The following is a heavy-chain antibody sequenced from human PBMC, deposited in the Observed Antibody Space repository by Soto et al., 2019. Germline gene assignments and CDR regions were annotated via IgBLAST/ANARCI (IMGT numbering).Heavy chain of an antibody. J-gene: IGHJ4*02. CDR3: VKDGAVTFSGWFFDY. CDR1: GFPFSRFV. D-gene: IGHD4-4*01. CDR2: ISFNGGDT. V-gene: IGHV3-64D*06. Sequence: GGSLRLSCSASGFPFSRFVIHWVRQAPGKGLVYVSGISFNGGDTYHADSVKGRFSISRDNSKNTVYLQMSSLRAEDTAVYYCVKDGAVTFSGWFFDYWGQGTPVTVSS.